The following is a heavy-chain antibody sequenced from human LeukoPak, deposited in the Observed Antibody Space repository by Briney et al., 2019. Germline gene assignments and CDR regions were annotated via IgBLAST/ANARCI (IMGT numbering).Heavy chain of an antibody. Sequence: PGGSLTLSCAASGFTVRSHRLIWVRQAPGKGLEWVSVIYNTGSTYYADSVMGRFIISRDISKNTLYLQINGLRPDDTAVYYCATDPGLRWSFDYWGQGTLVTVSS. V-gene: IGHV3-53*05. CDR2: IYNTGST. CDR1: GFTVRSHR. J-gene: IGHJ4*02. CDR3: ATDPGLRWSFDY. D-gene: IGHD4-23*01.